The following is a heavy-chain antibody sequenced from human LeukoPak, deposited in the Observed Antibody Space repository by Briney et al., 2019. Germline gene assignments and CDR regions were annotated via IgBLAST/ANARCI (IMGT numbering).Heavy chain of an antibody. CDR2: FDPEDGET. J-gene: IGHJ5*02. Sequence: GASVKVSCKVSGYTLTELSMHWVRQAPGKGLEWMGGFDPEDGETIYAQKFQGRVTMTEDTSTDTAYMELSSLRSEDTAVYYCATALGIAETGTSWFDPWGQGTLVTVSS. CDR1: GYTLTELS. V-gene: IGHV1-24*01. CDR3: ATALGIAETGTSWFDP. D-gene: IGHD6-19*01.